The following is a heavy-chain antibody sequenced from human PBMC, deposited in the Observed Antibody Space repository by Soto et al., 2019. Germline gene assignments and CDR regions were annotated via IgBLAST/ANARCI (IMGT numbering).Heavy chain of an antibody. J-gene: IGHJ1*01. CDR3: ARESGENWTYEAH. Sequence: SETLSLTCTVSGAYVSDFSWSWIRQPAGKGLEWIGRITVNGITQYTPSFRSRVTMSMDTSRNQFSLNLQSATAADTALYYCARESGENWTYEAHWGQGTLVTVSS. CDR2: ITVNGIT. CDR1: GAYVSDFS. V-gene: IGHV4-4*07. D-gene: IGHD1-7*01.